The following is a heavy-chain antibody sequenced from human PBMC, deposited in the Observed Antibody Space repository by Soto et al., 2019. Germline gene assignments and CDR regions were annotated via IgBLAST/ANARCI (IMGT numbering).Heavy chain of an antibody. D-gene: IGHD3-16*01. J-gene: IGHJ6*02. CDR1: GGTFSSYA. CDR3: ATPPEGGTAYYYSGMDV. V-gene: IGHV1-69*05. CDR2: IIPIFGTA. Sequence: QVQLVQSGAEVKKPGSSVKVSCKASGGTFSSYAISWVRQAPGQGLERMGGIIPIFGTADYPQKFQVRVTMTPDESTSTAYMELSSLRSEDTAVYYCATPPEGGTAYYYSGMDVWGQGTTVTVS.